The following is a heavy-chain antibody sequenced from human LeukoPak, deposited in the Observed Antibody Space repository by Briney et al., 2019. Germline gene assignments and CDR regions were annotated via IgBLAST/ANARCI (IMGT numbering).Heavy chain of an antibody. CDR3: AKHLDYYGSGSFDY. CDR2: ISGSGGST. Sequence: GGSLRLSCAASGFTFSSYAMSWVRQAPGKGLEWVSAISGSGGSTYYADSVKGRFTISRDNSKNTLYLQMSSLRAEDTAVYYCAKHLDYYGSGSFDYWGQGTLVTVSS. D-gene: IGHD3-10*01. CDR1: GFTFSSYA. J-gene: IGHJ4*02. V-gene: IGHV3-23*01.